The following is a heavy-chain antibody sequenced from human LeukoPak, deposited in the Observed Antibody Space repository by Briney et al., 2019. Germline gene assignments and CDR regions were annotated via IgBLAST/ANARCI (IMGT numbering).Heavy chain of an antibody. V-gene: IGHV4-30-4*01. CDR1: GGSISSGDYY. D-gene: IGHD2-2*01. CDR2: IYYSGST. Sequence: SQTLSLTCTVSGGSISSGDYYWSWIRQPPGKGLEWIGYIYYSGSTYYNPSPKSRVTISVDTSKNQFSLKLSSVTAADTAVYYCARVEDRVVPAANGWFDPWGQGTLVTVSS. CDR3: ARVEDRVVPAANGWFDP. J-gene: IGHJ5*02.